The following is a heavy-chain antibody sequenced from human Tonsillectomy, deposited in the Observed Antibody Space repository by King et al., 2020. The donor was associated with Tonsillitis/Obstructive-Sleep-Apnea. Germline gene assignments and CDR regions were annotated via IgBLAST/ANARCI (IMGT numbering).Heavy chain of an antibody. Sequence: MQLVQSGGGLVKPGGSLRLSCAASGFTFSNAWMSWVRQAPGKGLEWVGRIKSKTDGGTTDYAAPVKGRFTISRDDSKNTLYLQMNSLKTEDTAVYYCTTEQLGISIFYYYYYMDVWGKGTTVTVSS. V-gene: IGHV3-15*01. J-gene: IGHJ6*03. CDR2: IKSKTDGGTT. CDR3: TTEQLGISIFYYYYYMDV. CDR1: GFTFSNAW. D-gene: IGHD1-1*01.